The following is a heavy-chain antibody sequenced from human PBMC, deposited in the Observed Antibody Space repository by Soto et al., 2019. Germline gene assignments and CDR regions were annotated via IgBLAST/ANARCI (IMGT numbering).Heavy chain of an antibody. Sequence: QVQLQESGPGLVKPSQTLSLTCTVSGGSISSGDYYWSWIRQPPGKGLEWIGYIYYSGSTYYNPSLKSRVTISVDTSKNQFSLKLSSVTAADTAVYYCARVRDYYDSSGYELRYAFDIWGQGTMVTVSS. CDR3: ARVRDYYDSSGYELRYAFDI. CDR2: IYYSGST. V-gene: IGHV4-30-4*01. D-gene: IGHD3-22*01. J-gene: IGHJ3*02. CDR1: GGSISSGDYY.